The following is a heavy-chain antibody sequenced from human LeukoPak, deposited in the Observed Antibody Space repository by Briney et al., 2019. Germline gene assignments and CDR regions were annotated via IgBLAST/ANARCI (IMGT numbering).Heavy chain of an antibody. V-gene: IGHV1-18*01. Sequence: ASVKVSCKASGYTFTSYGISWVRQAPGQGLEWMGWISAYNGNTNYAQKLQGRVTMTTDTSTSTAYMELSRLRSDDTAVYYCAAVPPGYSYGFGAFDIWGQGTMVTASS. CDR1: GYTFTSYG. J-gene: IGHJ3*02. CDR3: AAVPPGYSYGFGAFDI. D-gene: IGHD5-18*01. CDR2: ISAYNGNT.